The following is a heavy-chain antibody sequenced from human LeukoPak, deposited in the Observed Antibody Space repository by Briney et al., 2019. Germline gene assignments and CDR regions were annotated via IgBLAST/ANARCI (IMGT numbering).Heavy chain of an antibody. CDR1: GFTFSSYA. V-gene: IGHV3-23*01. J-gene: IGHJ6*03. CDR2: IGGSGGGT. D-gene: IGHD3-16*01. CDR3: AKDYAGGWPKRGMDV. Sequence: GSLRLSCAVSGFTFSSYAMSWVRQAPGKGLEWVSAIGGSGGGTFYADSVRGRFTISRDNSKNTVYLQMNSLRAEDTAVYYCAKDYAGGWPKRGMDVWGKGATVTVSS.